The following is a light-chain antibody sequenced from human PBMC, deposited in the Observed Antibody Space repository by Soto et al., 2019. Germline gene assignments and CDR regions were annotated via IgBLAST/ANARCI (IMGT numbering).Light chain of an antibody. CDR2: AAS. CDR3: LQHNSYPYT. CDR1: QSISSY. J-gene: IGKJ2*01. Sequence: DIQMTQSPSSLSASVGDRVTITCRASQSISSYLNWYQQKPGKAPKRLIYAASSLQSGVPSRFSGSGSGTEFTLTISSLQPEDFATYFCLQHNSYPYTIGQGTKLEIK. V-gene: IGKV1-17*01.